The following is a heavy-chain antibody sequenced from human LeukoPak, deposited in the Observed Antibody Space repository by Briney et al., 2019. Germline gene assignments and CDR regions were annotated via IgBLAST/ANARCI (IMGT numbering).Heavy chain of an antibody. CDR3: ARNLPTRIAAAGITSAFDI. Sequence: ASVKVSCKASGYTFTSYGISWVRQAPGQGLEWMGWISAYNGNTNYAQKLQGRVTMTTDTSTSTAYMELRSLRSDDTAVYYCARNLPTRIAAAGITSAFDIWGQGTMVTVSS. CDR1: GYTFTSYG. J-gene: IGHJ3*02. CDR2: ISAYNGNT. D-gene: IGHD6-13*01. V-gene: IGHV1-18*01.